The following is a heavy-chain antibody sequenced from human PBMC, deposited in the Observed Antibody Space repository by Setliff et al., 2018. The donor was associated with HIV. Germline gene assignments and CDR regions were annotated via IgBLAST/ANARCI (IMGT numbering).Heavy chain of an antibody. CDR2: FDPEDGET. Sequence: GASVKVSCKVSGYTLTDLSIHWVRQAPGKGLEWMGGFDPEDGETVYAQKFQGRVTMTEDTSTDTAYMELSSLRSDDTAVYYCVTAQWTVVLPAPRETHFESWGQGTLVTVSS. D-gene: IGHD6-19*01. CDR3: VTAQWTVVLPAPRETHFES. V-gene: IGHV1-24*01. CDR1: GYTLTDLS. J-gene: IGHJ4*02.